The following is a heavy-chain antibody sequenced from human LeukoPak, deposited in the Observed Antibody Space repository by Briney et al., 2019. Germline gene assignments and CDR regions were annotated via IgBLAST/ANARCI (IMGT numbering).Heavy chain of an antibody. J-gene: IGHJ6*02. CDR1: GFTFSTYA. CDR2: ISSSSSYI. D-gene: IGHD2-2*01. Sequence: GGSLRLSCAASGFTFSTYAMNWVRQAPGKGLEWVSSISSSSSYIYYADLVKGRFTISRDNAKNSLYLQMNSLRAEDTAVYYCARANPPAADANYYYYGMDVWGQGTTVTVSS. V-gene: IGHV3-21*01. CDR3: ARANPPAADANYYYYGMDV.